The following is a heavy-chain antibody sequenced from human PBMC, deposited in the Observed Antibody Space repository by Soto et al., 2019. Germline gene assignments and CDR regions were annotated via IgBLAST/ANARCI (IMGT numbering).Heavy chain of an antibody. V-gene: IGHV4-34*01. D-gene: IGHD2-21*02. CDR2: INHSGST. J-gene: IGHJ6*02. Sequence: SETLSLTCAVDGGSFSGYYWSWIRQPPGKGLEWIGEINHSGSTNYNPSLKSRVTISVDTSKNQFSLKLNSVTAADTAVYYCARDLWGYCGTDCYPLDVWGQGTTVTVSS. CDR1: GGSFSGYY. CDR3: ARDLWGYCGTDCYPLDV.